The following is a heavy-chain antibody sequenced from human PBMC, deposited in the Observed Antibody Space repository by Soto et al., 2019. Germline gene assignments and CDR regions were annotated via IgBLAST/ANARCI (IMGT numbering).Heavy chain of an antibody. V-gene: IGHV4-4*02. Sequence: ASETLSLTCDVSGASIKSDTWWTWVRQSPGKGLEWIGEIYHNGRAFDNPSLKGRVTISIDKSNNQFSLNLTSVTAADTAVYYCARADSALVAKGFDLWGQGTLVTVSS. J-gene: IGHJ4*02. D-gene: IGHD3-9*01. CDR2: IYHNGRA. CDR3: ARADSALVAKGFDL. CDR1: GASIKSDTW.